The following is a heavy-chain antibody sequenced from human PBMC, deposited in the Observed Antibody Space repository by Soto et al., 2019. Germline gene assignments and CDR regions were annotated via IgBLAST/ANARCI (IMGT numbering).Heavy chain of an antibody. CDR2: MNPNSGNT. Sequence: ASVKVSCKASGYTFTSYDINWVRQATGQGLEWMGWMNPNSGNTGYAQKFQGRVTMTRNTSISTAYMELSSLRSEDTAVYYCARGTGTTRRYYYYGMDVWRQGTTVTVSS. CDR1: GYTFTSYD. CDR3: ARGTGTTRRYYYYGMDV. V-gene: IGHV1-8*01. D-gene: IGHD1-7*01. J-gene: IGHJ6*02.